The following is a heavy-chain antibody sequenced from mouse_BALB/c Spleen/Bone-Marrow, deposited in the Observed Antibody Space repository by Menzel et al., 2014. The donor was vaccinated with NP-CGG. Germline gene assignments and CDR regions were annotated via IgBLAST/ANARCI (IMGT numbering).Heavy chain of an antibody. J-gene: IGHJ2*01. CDR1: GYAFSNYW. V-gene: IGHV1-80*01. D-gene: IGHD2-3*01. Sequence: QVQLKQSGAGLVRPGSSVKISCKASGYAFSNYWMNWVKPRPGQGLEWIEQIYPGDGDTNYNGKFKGKATLTADKSSSTAYMQLSSLTSEDSAVYFCARCDGYSYYFDYWGQGTTLTVSS. CDR2: IYPGDGDT. CDR3: ARCDGYSYYFDY.